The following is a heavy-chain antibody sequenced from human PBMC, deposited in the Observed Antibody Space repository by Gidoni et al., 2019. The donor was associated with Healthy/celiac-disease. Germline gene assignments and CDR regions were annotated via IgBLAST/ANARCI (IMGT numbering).Heavy chain of an antibody. Sequence: EVQLVESGGGLVKPGGSLRLACAASGFTFSSYSMNWVRQAPGNGLEWDASISSSSSYIYYADSVKGRFTISRDNAKNSLYLQMNSLRAEDTAVYYCAINLQRQPTDYWGQGTLVTVAS. V-gene: IGHV3-21*01. D-gene: IGHD1-1*01. J-gene: IGHJ4*02. CDR1: GFTFSSYS. CDR3: AINLQRQPTDY. CDR2: ISSSSSYI.